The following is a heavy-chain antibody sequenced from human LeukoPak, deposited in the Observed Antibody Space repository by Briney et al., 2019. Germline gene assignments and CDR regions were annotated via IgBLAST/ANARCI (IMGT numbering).Heavy chain of an antibody. CDR1: GFTFSGSA. Sequence: HAGGSLRLSCAASGFTFSGSAIHWVRQSSGKGLEWVGHIDKKDNFYATTSAASVTGRFTTSRDDSKNTAYLQMNSLKTEDTALYYCTRDSGTYNWLDPWGQGTLVTVSS. D-gene: IGHD1-26*01. CDR3: TRDSGTYNWLDP. CDR2: IDKKDNFYAT. V-gene: IGHV3-73*01. J-gene: IGHJ5*02.